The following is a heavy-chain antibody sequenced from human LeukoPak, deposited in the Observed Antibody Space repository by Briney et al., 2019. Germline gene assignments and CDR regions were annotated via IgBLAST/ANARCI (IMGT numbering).Heavy chain of an antibody. CDR3: ATGNRYSSSSA. Sequence: GGSLSLSCAASRFTHSSYAMSWVRQAPGKGVEGVSDMSGSDGRTYYTDSVKGRFTNSKDNSKNTLYLQMNSLRAEDTAVYYCATGNRYSSSSAWGQGTMVTVSS. CDR2: MSGSDGRT. V-gene: IGHV3-23*01. J-gene: IGHJ3*01. CDR1: RFTHSSYA. D-gene: IGHD6-6*01.